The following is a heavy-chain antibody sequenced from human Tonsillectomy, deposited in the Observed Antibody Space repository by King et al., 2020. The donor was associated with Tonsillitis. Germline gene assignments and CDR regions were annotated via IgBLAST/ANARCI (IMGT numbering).Heavy chain of an antibody. V-gene: IGHV1-18*04. CDR3: ARDLGDYLWESYRPDY. Sequence: QLVQSGAEVKKPGASVKVSCKASGYTFTSYGISWVRQAPGHGLEWMGWISAYNGNTNYAQNIQSRVTMTTDTSTSTAYMEMRSLGSDDTAVYYCARDLGDYLWESYRPDYWGQGTLVTVSS. CDR2: ISAYNGNT. D-gene: IGHD3-16*02. CDR1: GYTFTSYG. J-gene: IGHJ4*02.